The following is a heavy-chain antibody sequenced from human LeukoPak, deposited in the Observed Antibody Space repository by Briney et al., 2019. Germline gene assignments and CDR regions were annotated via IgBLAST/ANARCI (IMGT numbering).Heavy chain of an antibody. D-gene: IGHD5-24*01. CDR1: GFTFSDYY. Sequence: GGSLRLSCAASGFTFSDYYMSWIRQAPGKGLEWLSYISSSGTTIYYADSVEGRFTISRDNAKNSLYLQMNSLRAEDTAVYYCARETRVRWTDYWGQGILVTVSS. V-gene: IGHV3-11*04. CDR3: ARETRVRWTDY. CDR2: ISSSGTTI. J-gene: IGHJ4*02.